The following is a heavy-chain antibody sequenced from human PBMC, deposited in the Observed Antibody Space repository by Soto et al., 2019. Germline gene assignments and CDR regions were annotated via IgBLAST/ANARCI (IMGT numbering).Heavy chain of an antibody. J-gene: IGHJ5*02. CDR3: ASDRIFGVVSLFDP. V-gene: IGHV1-3*01. Sequence: GASGKVSCKASGYTFTSYAMHWVRQAPGQRLESMGWINAGNGNTKYSQKFQGRVTITRDTSASTAYMELSSLRSEDTAVYYCASDRIFGVVSLFDPWGQGTLVTVSS. D-gene: IGHD3-3*01. CDR1: GYTFTSYA. CDR2: INAGNGNT.